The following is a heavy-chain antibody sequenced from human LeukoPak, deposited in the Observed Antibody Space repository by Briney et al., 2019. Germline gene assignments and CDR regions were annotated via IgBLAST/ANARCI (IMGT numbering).Heavy chain of an antibody. D-gene: IGHD3-3*01. Sequence: SQTLSLTCAISGDSVSSNSAAWNWIRQSPSRGLEWLGMPYYGSKWYNDYAVSVKSRITINPDTSKNQFSLQLNSVTPEDTAVYYCARDGIPDFWSGLYYFDYWGQGTLVTVSS. CDR2: PYYGSKWYN. J-gene: IGHJ4*02. CDR3: ARDGIPDFWSGLYYFDY. CDR1: GDSVSSNSAA. V-gene: IGHV6-1*01.